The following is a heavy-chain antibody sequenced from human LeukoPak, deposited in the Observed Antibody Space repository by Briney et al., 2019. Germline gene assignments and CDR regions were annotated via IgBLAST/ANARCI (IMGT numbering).Heavy chain of an antibody. D-gene: IGHD3-10*01. CDR3: RSITMVRGVIANDY. J-gene: IGHJ4*02. CDR1: GGSISSYY. Sequence: SETLSLTCTVSGGSISSYYWSWIRQPTGKGLEWIGRIYTSGSTNYNPSLKSRVTMSVDTSKNQFSLKLSSVTAADTAVYYCRSITMVRGVIANDYWGQGTLVTVSS. CDR2: IYTSGST. V-gene: IGHV4-4*07.